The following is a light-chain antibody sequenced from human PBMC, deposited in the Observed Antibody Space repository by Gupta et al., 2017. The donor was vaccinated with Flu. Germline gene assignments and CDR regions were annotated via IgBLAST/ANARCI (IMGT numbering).Light chain of an antibody. J-gene: IGLJ2*01. Sequence: SRSKMGNNYVSWYQQHPGTAPKLLIYEDIKRPSGIPDRFSGSKSGTTATLGITGLQVEDEGDYHCGARDSSFNVYVFGGGTKLTVL. CDR2: EDI. CDR3: GARDSSFNVYV. CDR1: RSKMGNNY. V-gene: IGLV1-51*02.